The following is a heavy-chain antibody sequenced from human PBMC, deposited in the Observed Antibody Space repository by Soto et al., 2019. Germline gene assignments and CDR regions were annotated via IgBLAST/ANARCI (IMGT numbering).Heavy chain of an antibody. CDR2: ISYSGST. CDR3: ARVLPSNNYFDP. J-gene: IGHJ5*02. CDR1: GGSISSADYY. V-gene: IGHV4-30-4*01. Sequence: SETLSLTCTVSGGSISSADYYWSWIRQPPGKGLEWIAYISYSGSTYYNPSLKSRVTISVDTSKNQFSLNLSSVTAADTAVYYCARVLPSNNYFDPWGQGTLVTVSS. D-gene: IGHD2-2*01.